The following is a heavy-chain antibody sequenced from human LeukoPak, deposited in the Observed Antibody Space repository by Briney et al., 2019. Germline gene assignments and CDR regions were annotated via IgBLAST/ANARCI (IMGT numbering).Heavy chain of an antibody. D-gene: IGHD3-10*01. CDR3: ARSGRYYGSGSLDDY. Sequence: ASVKVSCKASGYTFTSYGISWVRQAPGQGLEWMGWISAYNGNTNYAQKLQGRVTMTTDTSTSTAYMELRSLRSGDTAVYYCARSGRYYGSGSLDDYWGQGTLVTVSS. J-gene: IGHJ4*02. CDR1: GYTFTSYG. CDR2: ISAYNGNT. V-gene: IGHV1-18*01.